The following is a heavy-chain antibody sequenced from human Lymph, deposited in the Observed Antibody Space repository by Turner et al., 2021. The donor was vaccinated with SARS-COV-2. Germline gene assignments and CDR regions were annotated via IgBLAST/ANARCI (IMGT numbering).Heavy chain of an antibody. CDR2: IIPIFGTA. CDR3: ARGAAYCSGGSCYRKGFDY. D-gene: IGHD2-15*01. V-gene: IGHV1-69*01. Sequence: QVQLVQSGAEVKKTGSSVKVSCKASGGNFSSSAISWVRQAPGQGLEWMGGIIPIFGTANYAQRFQGRVTITADESTSTAYMELRSLRSEDTAVYYCARGAAYCSGGSCYRKGFDYWGQGTPVTVSS. CDR1: GGNFSSSA. J-gene: IGHJ4*02.